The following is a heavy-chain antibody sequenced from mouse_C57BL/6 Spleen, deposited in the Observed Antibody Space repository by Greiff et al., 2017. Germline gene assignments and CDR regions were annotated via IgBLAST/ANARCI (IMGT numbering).Heavy chain of an antibody. CDR2: IDPSDSYT. J-gene: IGHJ2*01. CDR1: GYTFTSYW. V-gene: IGHV1-50*01. CDR3: ARSGLLLRSHYFDY. D-gene: IGHD1-1*01. Sequence: QVQLQQPGAELVKPGASVTLSCKASGYTFTSYWMQWVKQRPGQGLEWIGEIDPSDSYTNYNQKFKGKATLTVDTSSSTAYMQLSSLTSEDSAVYYCARSGLLLRSHYFDYWGQGTTLTVSS.